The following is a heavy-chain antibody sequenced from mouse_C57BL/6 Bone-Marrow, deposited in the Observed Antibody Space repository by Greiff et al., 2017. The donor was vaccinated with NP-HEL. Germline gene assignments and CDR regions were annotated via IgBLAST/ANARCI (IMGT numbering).Heavy chain of an antibody. Sequence: EVKVVESGGGLVKPGGSLKLSCAASGFTFSSYTMSWVRQTPEKRLEWVATISGGGGNNYSPDSVKGRFTISRDNAKNTLYLQRSILRAEDTALDYCARQRRINFRFGYWGQGTTLTVSS. J-gene: IGHJ2*01. CDR3: ARQRRINFRFGY. CDR2: ISGGGGNN. CDR1: GFTFSSYT. V-gene: IGHV5-9*01. D-gene: IGHD1-3*01.